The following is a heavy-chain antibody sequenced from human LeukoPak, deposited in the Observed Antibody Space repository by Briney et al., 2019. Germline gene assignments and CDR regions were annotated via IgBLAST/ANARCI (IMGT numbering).Heavy chain of an antibody. D-gene: IGHD3-10*01. CDR1: GGSISSSSYY. V-gene: IGHV4-39*07. CDR3: ARAGPGSYFPFDY. CDR2: IYYSGST. J-gene: IGHJ4*02. Sequence: SETLSLTCTVSGGSISSSSYYWGWIRQPPGKGLEWIGSIYYSGSTYYNPSLKSRVTISVDTSKNQFSLKLSSVTAADTAVYYCARAGPGSYFPFDYWGQGTLVTVSS.